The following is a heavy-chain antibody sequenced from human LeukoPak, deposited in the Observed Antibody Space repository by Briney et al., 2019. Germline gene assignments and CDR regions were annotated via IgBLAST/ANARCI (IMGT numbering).Heavy chain of an antibody. D-gene: IGHD6-19*01. J-gene: IGHJ4*02. V-gene: IGHV1-18*01. CDR2: ISAYNGNT. CDR1: GYTFTSYG. Sequence: ASVKVSCKASGYTFTSYGISWVRQAPGQGLEWMGWISAYNGNTNYAQKIQGRVTMTTDTSTSTAYMELRSLRSDDTAVYYCARDRRIAVAGIYYFDYWGQGTLVTVSS. CDR3: ARDRRIAVAGIYYFDY.